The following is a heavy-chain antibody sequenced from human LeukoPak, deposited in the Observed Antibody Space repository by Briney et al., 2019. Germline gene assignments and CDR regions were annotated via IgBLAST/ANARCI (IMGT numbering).Heavy chain of an antibody. Sequence: PGGSLRLSCAASGFTFSSYGMHWVRQAPGKGLEWVAVIWYDGSNKYYADSVKGRFTISRDDSKNTLYLQMNSLRAEDTAAYYCARAEYSSSWYLYSPYYFDYWGQGTLVTVSS. J-gene: IGHJ4*02. CDR3: ARAEYSSSWYLYSPYYFDY. CDR1: GFTFSSYG. V-gene: IGHV3-33*01. CDR2: IWYDGSNK. D-gene: IGHD6-13*01.